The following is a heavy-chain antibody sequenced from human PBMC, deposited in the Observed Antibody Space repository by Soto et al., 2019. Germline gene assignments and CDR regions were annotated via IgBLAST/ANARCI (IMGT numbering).Heavy chain of an antibody. D-gene: IGHD2-2*01. CDR2: IIPIFGTA. CDR3: AGYCSGTSCSNWFDP. CDR1: GGTFSSYA. Sequence: QVQLVQSGAEVKKPGSSVKVSCKASGGTFSSYAISWVRQAPGQGLEWMGGIIPIFGTANYAQKFQGRVTITADECTSTAYMELSSMRSEDTAVYYCAGYCSGTSCSNWFDPWGQGTLVTVSS. V-gene: IGHV1-69*01. J-gene: IGHJ5*02.